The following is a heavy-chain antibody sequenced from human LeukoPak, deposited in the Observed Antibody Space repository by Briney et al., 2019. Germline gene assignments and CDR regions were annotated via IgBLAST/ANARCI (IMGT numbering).Heavy chain of an antibody. CDR2: IYTSGST. Sequence: SETLSLTCTVSGGSISSYYWSWIRQPPGKGREWIGYIYTSGSTNYNPSLKSRVTISVDTSKNQFSLKLSSVTAADTAVYYCATTPWDYYYMDVWGKGTTVTVSS. CDR3: ATTPWDYYYMDV. D-gene: IGHD4-11*01. V-gene: IGHV4-4*09. J-gene: IGHJ6*03. CDR1: GGSISSYY.